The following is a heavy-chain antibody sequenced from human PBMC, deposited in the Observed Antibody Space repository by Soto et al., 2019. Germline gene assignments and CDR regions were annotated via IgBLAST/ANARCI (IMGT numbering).Heavy chain of an antibody. CDR3: GSLPVGAYFEYFQH. D-gene: IGHD1-26*01. CDR1: GYTFTSQW. CDR2: IFPGDSDT. V-gene: IGHV5-51*01. J-gene: IGHJ1*01. Sequence: GASLKISCKASGYTFTSQWIGWVRQMPGKGLEWVGIIFPGDSDTRISPSFQGQVTMSADKSINTAYLQWTSLKASDTAMYYCGSLPVGAYFEYFQHWGQGTVVTVSS.